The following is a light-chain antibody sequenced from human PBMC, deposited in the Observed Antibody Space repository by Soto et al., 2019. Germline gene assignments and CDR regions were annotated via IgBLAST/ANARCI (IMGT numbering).Light chain of an antibody. CDR3: SSYTSKNSLLVV. J-gene: IGLJ2*01. CDR2: EVT. V-gene: IGLV2-14*01. Sequence: QSALTQPASVSGSPGQSITISCTGTSSDVGGHNYVSWYQQHPGQAPKLIIYEVTTRPSGVSDRFSGSKSGNTASLTISGLQSEDEADYYCSSYTSKNSLLVVFGGGTKLTVL. CDR1: SSDVGGHNY.